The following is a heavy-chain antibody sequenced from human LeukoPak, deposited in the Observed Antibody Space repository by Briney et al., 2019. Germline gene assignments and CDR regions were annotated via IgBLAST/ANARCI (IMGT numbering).Heavy chain of an antibody. CDR3: ARAPLYSGHAEWFDP. V-gene: IGHV4-31*03. CDR1: GGSISSGDYY. CDR2: IYYSGST. J-gene: IGHJ5*02. Sequence: SQTLSLTCTVSGGSISSGDYYWSWIRQHPGKGLEWIGYIYYSGSTYYNPSLKSRVTISVDTSQNQFSLKVNSVTAADTAVYYCARAPLYSGHAEWFDPWGQGTLVTVSS. D-gene: IGHD4-11*01.